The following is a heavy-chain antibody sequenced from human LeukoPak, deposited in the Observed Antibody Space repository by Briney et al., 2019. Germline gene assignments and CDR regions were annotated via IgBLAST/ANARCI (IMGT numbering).Heavy chain of an antibody. J-gene: IGHJ6*03. V-gene: IGHV1-69*05. CDR3: ARVELGPLLHDYYYMDV. CDR1: GGTFSSYA. Sequence: SVKVSCKASGGTFSSYAISWVRQAPGQGLEWMGRIIPIFGTANYAQKFQGRVTITTDESTSTAYMELSSLRSEDTAVYYCARVELGPLLHDYYYMDVWGKGTTVTVSS. D-gene: IGHD7-27*01. CDR2: IIPIFGTA.